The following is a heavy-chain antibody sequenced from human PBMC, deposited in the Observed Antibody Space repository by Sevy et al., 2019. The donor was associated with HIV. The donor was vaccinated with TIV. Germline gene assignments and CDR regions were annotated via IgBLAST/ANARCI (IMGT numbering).Heavy chain of an antibody. CDR2: ISYDGSNK. J-gene: IGHJ2*01. CDR3: ARDPGSIVGATIYWYFDL. CDR1: GFTFSSYA. D-gene: IGHD1-26*01. V-gene: IGHV3-30-3*01. Sequence: GGSLRLSCAASGFTFSSYAMHWVRQAPGKGLEWVAVISYDGSNKYYADSVKGRFTISRDNSKNTLYLQMNSLGAEDTAVYYCARDPGSIVGATIYWYFDLWGRGTLVTVSS.